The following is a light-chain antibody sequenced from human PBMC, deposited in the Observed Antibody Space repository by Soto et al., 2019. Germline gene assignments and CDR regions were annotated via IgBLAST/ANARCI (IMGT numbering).Light chain of an antibody. CDR1: QSVSSRS. Sequence: ETVLTQSPGTLSLSPGERATLSCRASQSVSSRSLAWYQQKPGQAPRLLIYGASSRATGIPDRFSGSGSGTDFTLTISRLEPEDFAVYYCQQRSNWWTFGQGTKVEIK. CDR2: GAS. J-gene: IGKJ1*01. CDR3: QQRSNWWT. V-gene: IGKV3D-20*02.